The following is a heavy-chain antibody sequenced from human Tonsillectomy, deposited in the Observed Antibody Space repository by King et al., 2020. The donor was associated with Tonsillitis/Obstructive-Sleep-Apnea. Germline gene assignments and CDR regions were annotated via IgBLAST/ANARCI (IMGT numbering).Heavy chain of an antibody. J-gene: IGHJ3*02. CDR3: ARWGYCSGGSCYPDAFDI. CDR2: INPDSGGT. Sequence: QLVQSGAAVKKPGASVKVSCKASGYTFTGYYIHWVRQAPGQGLEWMGRINPDSGGTNYAQKFQGRGTMTRDTTISTAYMELTRLRSDDTAVYYCARWGYCSGGSCYPDAFDIWGQGTMVTVSS. D-gene: IGHD2-15*01. V-gene: IGHV1-2*06. CDR1: GYTFTGYY.